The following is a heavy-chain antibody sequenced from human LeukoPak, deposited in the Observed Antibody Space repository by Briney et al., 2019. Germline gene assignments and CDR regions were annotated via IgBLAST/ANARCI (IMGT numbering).Heavy chain of an antibody. J-gene: IGHJ5*02. CDR3: ARSLARYCSSTSCYRGVWFDP. Sequence: PGESLKISCKGSGYSFTSYWIGWVSQMPGKGLQWMGIIYPGDSDTRYSPSFQGQVTISADKSINTAYLQWSSLKASDTAMYYCARSLARYCSSTSCYRGVWFDPWGQGTLVTVSS. CDR1: GYSFTSYW. D-gene: IGHD2-2*01. V-gene: IGHV5-51*01. CDR2: IYPGDSDT.